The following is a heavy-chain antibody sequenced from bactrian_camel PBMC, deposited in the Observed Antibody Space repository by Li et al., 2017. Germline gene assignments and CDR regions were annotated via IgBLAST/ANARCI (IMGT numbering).Heavy chain of an antibody. D-gene: IGHD2*01. CDR2: IFMGTAIT. CDR1: GYIRSRYC. CDR3: APVVSNY. V-gene: IGHV3S1*01. J-gene: IGHJ4*01. Sequence: HVQLVESGGGSVQAGGSMRLACEVSGYIRSRYCLGWFRQAPGKEREGVAGIFMGTAITQYADSVKGRFTISGDNAKNTLYLQMASVKSEDTAAYFCAPVVSNYWGQGTQVTVS.